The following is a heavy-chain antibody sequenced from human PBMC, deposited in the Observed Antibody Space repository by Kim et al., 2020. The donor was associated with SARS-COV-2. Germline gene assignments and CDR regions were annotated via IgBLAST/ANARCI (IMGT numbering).Heavy chain of an antibody. V-gene: IGHV4-59*09. CDR3: ARGRLRGYLDDAFDI. J-gene: IGHJ3*02. D-gene: IGHD3-22*01. Sequence: PSLKSRVTISVDTSKNQFSLKLSSVTAADTAVYYCARGRLRGYLDDAFDIWGQGTMVTVSS.